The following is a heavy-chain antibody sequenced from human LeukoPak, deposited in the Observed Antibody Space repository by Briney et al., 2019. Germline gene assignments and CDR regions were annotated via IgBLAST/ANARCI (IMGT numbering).Heavy chain of an antibody. CDR3: VKDNPLDY. J-gene: IGHJ4*02. Sequence: GGSLRLSCAASGFTFDDYAMHWVRHAPGKGLEWVSGISWKSDRIGYADSVKGRFTISRDNSKNTLYLHINSLRAEDTAVYYCVKDNPLDYWGQGTLVIVSS. CDR1: GFTFDDYA. V-gene: IGHV3-9*01. CDR2: ISWKSDRI.